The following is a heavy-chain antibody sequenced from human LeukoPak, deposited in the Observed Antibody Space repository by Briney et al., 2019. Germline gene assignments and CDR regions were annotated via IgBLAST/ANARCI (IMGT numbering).Heavy chain of an antibody. V-gene: IGHV4-4*07. CDR2: IYTSGST. D-gene: IGHD1/OR15-1a*01. J-gene: IGHJ3*02. CDR3: ARELEQNAFDI. Sequence: SETLSLTCTVSGGSISSYYWSWIRQPAGKGLEWIGRIYTSGSTYYNPSLESRVSISVDTSKNHFSLRLSSVTAADTAVYYCARELEQNAFDIWGQGTMVTVSS. CDR1: GGSISSYY.